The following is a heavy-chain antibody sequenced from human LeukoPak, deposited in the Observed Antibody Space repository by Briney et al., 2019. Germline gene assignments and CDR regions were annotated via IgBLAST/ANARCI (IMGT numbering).Heavy chain of an antibody. Sequence: SETLSLTCTVSGGSISSSSYYWGWIRQPLGKGLEWIGSIYYSGSTYYNPSLKSRVTISVDTSKNQFSLKLSSVTAADTAVYYCARDRGAVDYWGQGTLVTVSS. J-gene: IGHJ4*02. V-gene: IGHV4-39*07. CDR3: ARDRGAVDY. CDR2: IYYSGST. D-gene: IGHD3-10*01. CDR1: GGSISSSSYY.